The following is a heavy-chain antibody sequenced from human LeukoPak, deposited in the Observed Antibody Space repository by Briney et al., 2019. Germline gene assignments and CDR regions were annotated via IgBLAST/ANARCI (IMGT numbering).Heavy chain of an antibody. CDR2: ITPILGIA. V-gene: IGHV1-69*02. D-gene: IGHD2-21*02. Sequence: SVKVSCKASGGTFSSYTISWVRQAPGQGLEWMGRITPILGIANYAQKFQGRVTITADKSTSTACMELSSLRSEDTAVYYCARSVVVTAPFDYWGQGTLVTVSS. CDR3: ARSVVVTAPFDY. J-gene: IGHJ4*02. CDR1: GGTFSSYT.